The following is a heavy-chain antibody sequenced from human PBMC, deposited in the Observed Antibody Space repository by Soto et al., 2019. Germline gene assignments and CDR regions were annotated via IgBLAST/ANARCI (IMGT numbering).Heavy chain of an antibody. J-gene: IGHJ4*02. D-gene: IGHD3-3*01. CDR3: ASTRITIFGVVITYFDY. Sequence: PSETLSLTCTVSGVSISSYYWSWIRQPPGKGLEWIGYIYYSGSTNYNPSLKSRVAISVDTSKNQFSLKLSSVTAADTAVYYCASTRITIFGVVITYFDYWGQGTLVTVSS. V-gene: IGHV4-59*01. CDR1: GVSISSYY. CDR2: IYYSGST.